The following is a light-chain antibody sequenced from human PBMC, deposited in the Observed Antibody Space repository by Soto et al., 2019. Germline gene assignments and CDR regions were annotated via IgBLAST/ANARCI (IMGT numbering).Light chain of an antibody. Sequence: QSALAQPASVSGSPGQSITISCTGTSSDVGGYNYVSWYPQHPGKAPKLMIYDVSKRPSGVSNRFSGSKSANTASLTISGLQAGDEADYYCSSYTGSSTYVVFGGGTKLTVL. CDR2: DVS. J-gene: IGLJ2*01. V-gene: IGLV2-14*01. CDR3: SSYTGSSTYVV. CDR1: SSDVGGYNY.